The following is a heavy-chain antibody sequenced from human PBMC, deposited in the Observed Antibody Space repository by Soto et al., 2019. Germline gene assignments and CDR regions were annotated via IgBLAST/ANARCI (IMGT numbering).Heavy chain of an antibody. V-gene: IGHV3-7*04. D-gene: IGHD6-19*01. Sequence: GGSLRLSCAASGFTFSRYWMDWVRQAPRKGLEWVATIKHDGSEQYYVDSVKGRFIVSRDNAKNSLFLRMNGLRVEDTAVYFCARAMGTDGWSNHPFDIWGQGTMDTVSS. J-gene: IGHJ3*02. CDR2: IKHDGSEQ. CDR1: GFTFSRYW. CDR3: ARAMGTDGWSNHPFDI.